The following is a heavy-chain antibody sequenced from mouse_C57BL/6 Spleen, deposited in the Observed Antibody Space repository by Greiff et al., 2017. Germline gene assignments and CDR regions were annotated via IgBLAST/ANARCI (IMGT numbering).Heavy chain of an antibody. J-gene: IGHJ4*01. CDR3: TDDKAMDY. D-gene: IGHD2-12*01. CDR1: GFTFSNYW. V-gene: IGHV6-3*01. Sequence: EVQGVESGGGLVQPGGSMKLSCVASGFTFSNYWMNWVRQSPEKGLEWVAQIRLKSDNYATHYAESVKGRFTISRDDSKSSVYLQMNNLRAEDAGMYYCTDDKAMDYWGQGTSVTVSS. CDR2: IRLKSDNYAT.